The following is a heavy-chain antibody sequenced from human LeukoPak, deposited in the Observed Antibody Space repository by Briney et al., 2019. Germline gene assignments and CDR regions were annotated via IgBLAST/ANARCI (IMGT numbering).Heavy chain of an antibody. D-gene: IGHD3-3*01. Sequence: GGSLRLSCAASGFTFSSYGMHWVRQAPGKGLEWVAVISYDGSNKYYADSVKGRFTISRDNSKNTLYLQMNSLRAEDTAVCYCAKEVSYDFWSGYHTGVDYWGQGTLVTVSS. J-gene: IGHJ4*02. V-gene: IGHV3-30*18. CDR3: AKEVSYDFWSGYHTGVDY. CDR2: ISYDGSNK. CDR1: GFTFSSYG.